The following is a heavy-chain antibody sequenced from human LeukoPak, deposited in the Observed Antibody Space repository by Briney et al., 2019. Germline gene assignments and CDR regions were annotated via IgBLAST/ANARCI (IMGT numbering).Heavy chain of an antibody. CDR2: IYYSGST. D-gene: IGHD6-13*01. CDR3: ASLYSSSWPYFDY. V-gene: IGHV4-59*12. Sequence: PSETLSLTCTVSGGSISSYYWSWIRQPPGKGLEWIGYIYYSGSTNYNPSLKGRVTISVDTSKNQFSLKLSSVTAADTAVYYCASLYSSSWPYFDYWGQGTLVTVSS. CDR1: GGSISSYY. J-gene: IGHJ4*02.